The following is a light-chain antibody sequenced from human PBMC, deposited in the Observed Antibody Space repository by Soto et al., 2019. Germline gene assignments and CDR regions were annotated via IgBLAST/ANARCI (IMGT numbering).Light chain of an antibody. V-gene: IGLV1-44*01. J-gene: IGLJ1*01. CDR2: TNT. CDR3: ASWDDSLNGRV. CDR1: SSNVGGNP. Sequence: QSVLTQPPSASGTPGQRVTISCSGSSSNVGGNPVNWYQHVPTTAPKLLIYTNTQRPSGVPDRFSGSKSGTSASLAISGLQSEDEADYYCASWDDSLNGRVFGTGTQLTVL.